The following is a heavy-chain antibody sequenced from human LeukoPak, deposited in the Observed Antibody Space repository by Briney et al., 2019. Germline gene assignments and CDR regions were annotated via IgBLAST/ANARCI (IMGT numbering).Heavy chain of an antibody. V-gene: IGHV1-2*02. J-gene: IGHJ4*02. CDR1: GYTFTGYY. D-gene: IGHD3-3*01. CDR3: ARVGLGLYYDFWSGYHRFDY. CDR2: INPNSGGT. Sequence: ASVKVSCKASGYTFTGYYMHWVRQAPGQGLEWMGWINPNSGGTNYAQKFQGRVTMTRDTSISTAYMELSRLGSDDTAVYYCARVGLGLYYDFWSGYHRFDYWGQGTLVTVSS.